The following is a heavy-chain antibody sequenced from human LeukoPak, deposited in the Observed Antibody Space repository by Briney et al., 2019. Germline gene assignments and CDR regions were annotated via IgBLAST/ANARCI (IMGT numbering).Heavy chain of an antibody. D-gene: IGHD3-3*01. V-gene: IGHV4-4*07. J-gene: IGHJ4*02. CDR2: IYTSGST. CDR1: GGSISSYY. CDR3: ARSFYDFWSGYYPLGY. Sequence: SETLSLTCTVSGGSISSYYWSWIRQPAAKGVEWIGRIYTSGSTNYNPSLKSRGTMSVDKSKNQFSMKLSSLTAADTAVYYWARSFYDFWSGYYPLGYWGQGTLVTVSA.